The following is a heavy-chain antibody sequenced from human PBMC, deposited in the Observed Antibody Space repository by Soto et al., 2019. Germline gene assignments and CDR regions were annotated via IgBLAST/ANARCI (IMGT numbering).Heavy chain of an antibody. V-gene: IGHV4-4*02. D-gene: IGHD1-26*01. Sequence: SETLSLTCTVSGGSIRTPDWWSWVRQTPEKGLEWIGEIYHSGTPNYNPSLKSRLSMSVDKYNNQVSLKLYSVTAADTAVYYCARVTSVLGCGWAYVGSWFDPWGQGTLVTVSS. CDR1: GGSIRTPDW. J-gene: IGHJ5*02. CDR3: ARVTSVLGCGWAYVGSWFDP. CDR2: IYHSGTP.